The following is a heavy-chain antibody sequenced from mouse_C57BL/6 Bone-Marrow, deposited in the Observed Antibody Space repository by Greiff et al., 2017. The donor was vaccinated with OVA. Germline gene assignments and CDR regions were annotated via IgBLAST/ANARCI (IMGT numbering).Heavy chain of an antibody. CDR1: GFTFSSYA. V-gene: IGHV5-4*03. CDR3: ARVYGSSYRRYFAV. D-gene: IGHD1-1*01. J-gene: IGHJ1*03. Sequence: EVKLQESGGGLVKPGGSLKLSCAASGFTFSSYAMSWVRQTPEKRLEWVATISDGGSYTYYTDNVKGRFTISRDNAKNNLYLQMSSLKSENTAMYDGARVYGSSYRRYFAVWGTGTPVTVSS. CDR2: ISDGGSYT.